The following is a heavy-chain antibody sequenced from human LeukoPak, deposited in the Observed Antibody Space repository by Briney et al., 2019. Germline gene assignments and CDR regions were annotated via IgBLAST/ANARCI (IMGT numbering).Heavy chain of an antibody. CDR1: GFNFDEHG. V-gene: IGHV3-20*04. Sequence: PGGSLRLSCEASGFNFDEHGMTWVRQGPGKGLEWVAGISWNGGSTVYADSVRGRFIISRDNAKNSLFLQMGSLRVEDTAFYYCARDRGYSYGTGYDYWGQATLVSVSS. D-gene: IGHD5-12*01. CDR3: ARDRGYSYGTGYDY. J-gene: IGHJ4*02. CDR2: ISWNGGST.